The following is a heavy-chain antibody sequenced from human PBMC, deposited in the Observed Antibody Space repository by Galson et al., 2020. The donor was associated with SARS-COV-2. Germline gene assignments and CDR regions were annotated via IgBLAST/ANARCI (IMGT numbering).Heavy chain of an antibody. D-gene: IGHD3-16*01. Sequence: GGSLRLSCAASGFTFSSYAMHWVRQAPGKGLEWVAVISYDGSNKYYADSVKGRFTISRDNSKNTLYLQMNSLRAEDTAVYYCARGWGGGYYYGMDVRCQGTTVTVSS. CDR2: ISYDGSNK. J-gene: IGHJ6*02. CDR1: GFTFSSYA. V-gene: IGHV3-30-3*01. CDR3: ARGWGGGYYYGMDV.